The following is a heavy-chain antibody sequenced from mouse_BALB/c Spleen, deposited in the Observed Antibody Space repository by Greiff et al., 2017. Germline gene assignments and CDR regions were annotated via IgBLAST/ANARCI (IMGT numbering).Heavy chain of an antibody. J-gene: IGHJ4*01. V-gene: IGHV5-6-4*01. CDR3: TRDWDAGYAMDY. CDR1: GFTFSSYT. D-gene: IGHD4-1*01. CDR2: ISSGGRYT. Sequence: EVQRVESGGGLVKPGGSLKLSCAASGFTFSSYTMSWVRQTPEKRLEWVATISSGGRYTYYPDSVKGRFTISRDNAKNTLYLQMSSLKSEDTAMYYCTRDWDAGYAMDYWGQGTSVTVSS.